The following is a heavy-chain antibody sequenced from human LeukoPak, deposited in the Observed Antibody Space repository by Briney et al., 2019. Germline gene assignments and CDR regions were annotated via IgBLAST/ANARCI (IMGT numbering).Heavy chain of an antibody. CDR1: GGSFSGYY. V-gene: IGHV4-34*01. J-gene: IGHJ4*02. CDR3: ARRWLHLDD. Sequence: PSETLSLTCAVYGGSFSGYYWSWIRQPPGKGLEWIGEINHSGSTNYNPSLKSRVTISVDTSKNQFSLKLNSVTAADTAVYYCARRWLHLDDWGQGTLVTVSS. CDR2: INHSGST. D-gene: IGHD5-24*01.